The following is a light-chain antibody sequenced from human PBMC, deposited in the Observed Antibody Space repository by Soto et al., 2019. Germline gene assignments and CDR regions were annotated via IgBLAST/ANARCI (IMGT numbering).Light chain of an antibody. CDR3: QQRSNWPWT. Sequence: EIVLTQSPATLSLSPGERATLSCRASQSVSSYLAWYQQKPGQAPRLLIYDTSNRATGIPARFSGSGSGTDFTLTISSLEPEDFAVYYGQQRSNWPWTFGGGTKVEIK. CDR2: DTS. CDR1: QSVSSY. J-gene: IGKJ4*01. V-gene: IGKV3-11*01.